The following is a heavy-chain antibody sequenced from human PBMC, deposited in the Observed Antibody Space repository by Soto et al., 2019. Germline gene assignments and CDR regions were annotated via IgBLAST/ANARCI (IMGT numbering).Heavy chain of an antibody. CDR1: GGSVKSSSFY. CDR3: VSQAAIFGVESCFVP. CDR2: IYYSGGA. V-gene: IGHV4-39*01. Sequence: ETLCLTCTVSGGSVKSSSFYWGWIRQSPGKGLEWIGSIYYSGGASYNPSLKSRVTISVDASKNKFSLKLRSVTAADTAIYYCVSQAAIFGVESCFVPWCRG. D-gene: IGHD3-3*01. J-gene: IGHJ5*02.